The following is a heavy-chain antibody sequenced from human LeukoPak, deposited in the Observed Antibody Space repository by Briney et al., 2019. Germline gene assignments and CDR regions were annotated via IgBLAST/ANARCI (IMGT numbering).Heavy chain of an antibody. CDR2: INHHGHT. CDR1: GFTFNHYG. CDR3: ARDHGSQDSCDCFVFDY. V-gene: IGHV3-23*01. J-gene: IGHJ4*02. D-gene: IGHD2-21*02. Sequence: GGSLRLSCAASGFTFNHYGMSWVRQAPGKGLEWVSGINHHGHTFYADSVKGRFTISRDKSKNTVFLKMNSLRADDTAEYFCARDHGSQDSCDCFVFDYPGRGDLVTVSS.